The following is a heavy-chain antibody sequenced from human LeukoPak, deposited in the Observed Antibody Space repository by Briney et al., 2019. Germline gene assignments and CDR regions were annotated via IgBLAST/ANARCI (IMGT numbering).Heavy chain of an antibody. V-gene: IGHV4-39*01. D-gene: IGHD4-17*01. CDR1: GGSISSSSYY. Sequence: PSETLSLTCTVSGGSISSSSYYWGWIRQPPGKGLEWIGSIYYSGSTYYNPSLKSRVTISVDTSKNQFSLKLSSVTAADTAVYYCARLSTVTTFDYWGQGTLVTVSS. CDR3: ARLSTVTTFDY. CDR2: IYYSGST. J-gene: IGHJ4*02.